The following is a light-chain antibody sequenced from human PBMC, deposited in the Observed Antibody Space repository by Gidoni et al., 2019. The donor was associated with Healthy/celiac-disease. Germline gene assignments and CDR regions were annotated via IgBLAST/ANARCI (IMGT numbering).Light chain of an antibody. CDR3: LLSFYGARWV. CDR2: DTS. J-gene: IGLJ3*02. V-gene: IGLV7-46*01. Sequence: TAVAAVTVTLTCGSSTGAVTSGHYPYWFQQKPGQAPRTLIYDTSNKHSWTPARFSVSLLGGNTALALSCAPAEGASELWYLLSFYGARWVFGGGTKLTVL. CDR1: TGAVTSGHY.